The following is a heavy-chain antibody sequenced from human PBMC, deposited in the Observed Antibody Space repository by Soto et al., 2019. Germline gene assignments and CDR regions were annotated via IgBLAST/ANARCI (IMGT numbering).Heavy chain of an antibody. V-gene: IGHV3-48*02. CDR1: GFTFSSYS. CDR3: ARKYGSGSYCFFDY. D-gene: IGHD3-10*01. CDR2: ISSSSSTI. Sequence: GGSLRLSCAASGFTFSSYSMNWVRQAPGKGLEWVSYISSSSSTIYYADSVKGRFTISRDNAKNSLYLQMNSLRDEDTAVYYCARKYGSGSYCFFDYWGQGTLVTVSS. J-gene: IGHJ4*02.